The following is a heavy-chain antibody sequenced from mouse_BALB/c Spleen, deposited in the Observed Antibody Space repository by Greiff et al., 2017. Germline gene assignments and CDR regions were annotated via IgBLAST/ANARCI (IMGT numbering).Heavy chain of an antibody. CDR3: ARLRTLYYAMDY. D-gene: IGHD1-1*01. J-gene: IGHJ4*01. CDR1: GFTFSSFG. V-gene: IGHV5-17*02. Sequence: EVHLVESGGGLVQPGGSRKLSCAASGFTFSSFGMHWVRQAPEKGLEWVAYISSGSSTIYYADTVKGRFTISRDNPKNTLFLQMTSLRSEDTAMYYCARLRTLYYAMDYWGQGTSVTVSS. CDR2: ISSGSSTI.